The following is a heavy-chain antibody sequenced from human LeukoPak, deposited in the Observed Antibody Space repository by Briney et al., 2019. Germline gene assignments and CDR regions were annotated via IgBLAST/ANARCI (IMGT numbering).Heavy chain of an antibody. CDR2: ISGSGGST. CDR1: GFTFSSYA. D-gene: IGHD4-17*01. J-gene: IGHJ4*02. V-gene: IGHV3-23*01. CDR3: AKDQDYGDYVFDY. Sequence: GGSLRLSCAASGFTFSSYAMSWVRQAPGKGLEWVSAISGSGGSTYYADSVKGRFTISRDNSKNTLYPQMNSLRAEDTAVYYCAKDQDYGDYVFDYWRQGTLVTVSS.